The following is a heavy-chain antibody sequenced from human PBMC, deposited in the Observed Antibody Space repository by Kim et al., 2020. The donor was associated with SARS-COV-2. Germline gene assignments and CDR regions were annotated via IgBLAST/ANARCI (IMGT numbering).Heavy chain of an antibody. Sequence: GGSLRLSCAASGFTFSSYAMHWVRQAPGKGLEWVAVISYDGSNKYYADSVKGRFTISRDNSKNTLYLQMNSLRAEDTAVYYCARDLSGTPPGYWGQGTLVTVSS. CDR1: GFTFSSYA. D-gene: IGHD1-1*01. J-gene: IGHJ4*02. CDR3: ARDLSGTPPGY. CDR2: ISYDGSNK. V-gene: IGHV3-30*04.